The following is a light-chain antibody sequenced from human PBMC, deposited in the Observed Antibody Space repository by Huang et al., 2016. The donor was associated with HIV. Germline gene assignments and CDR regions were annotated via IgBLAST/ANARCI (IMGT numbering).Light chain of an antibody. CDR1: QSVGSN. CDR3: QQYDNGYT. J-gene: IGKJ2*01. CDR2: TTS. Sequence: EVVMTQSPATLSVSPGERATLSCRASQSVGSNLAWYQHRHGQAPRLLISTTSTRDTGIPARFSGSGSGTGFTLTISNLQSEDFAVYYCQQYDNGYTFGQGTKLEIK. V-gene: IGKV3-15*01.